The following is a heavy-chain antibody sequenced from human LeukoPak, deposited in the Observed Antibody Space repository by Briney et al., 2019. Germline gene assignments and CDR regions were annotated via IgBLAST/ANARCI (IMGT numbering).Heavy chain of an antibody. CDR1: GYTFSGYY. J-gene: IGHJ3*01. CDR2: INPSSGAT. D-gene: IGHD6-19*01. Sequence: EVSVKVSCKASGYTFSGYYIHWVRQAPGQGLEWMGWINPSSGATRYAQKFQDRVTMSSDTSITTAYMDLSRLRSDDTAVYYCTKDQGIAVAGTDWGQGTMVTVSS. V-gene: IGHV1-2*02. CDR3: TKDQGIAVAGTD.